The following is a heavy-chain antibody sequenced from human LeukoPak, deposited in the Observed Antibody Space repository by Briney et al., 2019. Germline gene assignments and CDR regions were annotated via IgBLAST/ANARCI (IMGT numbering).Heavy chain of an antibody. V-gene: IGHV4-34*01. Sequence: SETLSLTCAVYGGSFSGYYWSWIRQPPGKGLEWIGEINHSGSTNYNPSLKSRVTISVDTSKNQFSLKLSSVTAADTAVYYCARRGDTMVRGVIRGRYYYMDVWGKGTTVTVSS. CDR2: INHSGST. J-gene: IGHJ6*03. CDR1: GGSFSGYY. D-gene: IGHD3-10*01. CDR3: ARRGDTMVRGVIRGRYYYMDV.